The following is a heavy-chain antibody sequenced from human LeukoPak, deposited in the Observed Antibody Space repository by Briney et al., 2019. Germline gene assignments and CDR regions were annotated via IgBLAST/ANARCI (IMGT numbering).Heavy chain of an antibody. Sequence: PGGSLRLSCAASGFTFSDYYMSWIRQAPGKGLEWVSYISSSGSTIYYADSVKGRFTISRDNSKNTLYLQVNSLRAEDTAVYYCANSPELAGTYYYYDMDVWGQGTTVTVSS. CDR3: ANSPELAGTYYYYDMDV. CDR2: ISSSGSTI. CDR1: GFTFSDYY. J-gene: IGHJ6*02. D-gene: IGHD1/OR15-1a*01. V-gene: IGHV3-11*01.